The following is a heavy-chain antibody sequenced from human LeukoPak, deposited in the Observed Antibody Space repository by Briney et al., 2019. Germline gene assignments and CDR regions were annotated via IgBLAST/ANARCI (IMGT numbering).Heavy chain of an antibody. Sequence: PSQTLSLTCTVSGDSISRGNDYWSWIRQPPGKGLEWIGYIYYTGKTYYNTSLKRRLIISVDTSQNQFSLKLKSVTAADTAVYYCARVYTTMVPDVWGQGTTVTVSS. CDR3: ARVYTTMVPDV. V-gene: IGHV4-30-4*01. CDR2: IYYTGKT. CDR1: GDSISRGNDY. D-gene: IGHD5-18*01. J-gene: IGHJ6*02.